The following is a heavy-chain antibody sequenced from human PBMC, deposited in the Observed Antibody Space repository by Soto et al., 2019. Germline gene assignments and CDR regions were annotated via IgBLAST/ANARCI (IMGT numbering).Heavy chain of an antibody. V-gene: IGHV1-69*01. CDR2: IIPISGTT. D-gene: IGHD3-22*01. Sequence: QVQLVQSGAEVKKPGSSVKVSCKASGGTFRRFAINWVRLAPGQGLEWMGLIIPISGTTNYAQKFQGRVAITADESTTTAYMELSRLRSEDTAVYYCANYYYDNSGYYGIHVWGQGTLVTVSS. CDR1: GGTFRRFA. J-gene: IGHJ4*02. CDR3: ANYYYDNSGYYGIHV.